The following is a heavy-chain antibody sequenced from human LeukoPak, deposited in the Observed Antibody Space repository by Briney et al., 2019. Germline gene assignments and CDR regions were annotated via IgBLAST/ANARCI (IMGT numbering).Heavy chain of an antibody. CDR2: ISYDGSNK. V-gene: IGHV3-30*18. CDR3: AKQGYSSGWTDFDY. CDR1: GFTFSSYG. J-gene: IGHJ4*02. Sequence: GGSLRLSCAASGFTFSSYGMHWVRQAPGKGLEWVAVISYDGSNKYYADSVKGRFTISRDNSKNTLYLQMNSLGAEDTAVYYCAKQGYSSGWTDFDYWGQGTLVTVSS. D-gene: IGHD6-19*01.